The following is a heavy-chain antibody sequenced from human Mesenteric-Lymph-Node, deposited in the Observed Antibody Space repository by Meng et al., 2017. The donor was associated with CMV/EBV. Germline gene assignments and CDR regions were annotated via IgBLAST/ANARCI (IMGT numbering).Heavy chain of an antibody. D-gene: IGHD3-9*01. J-gene: IGHJ4*02. CDR2: INHSGST. Sequence: QVQVHQWGAGLLKPSATLSVTGAVDGGSFSGYYWNWIRQSPEKGLEWIGEINHSGSTTYNPSFTSRIIISVDTSTNQISLNMSSVTAADTAVYYCARGSSYDILTGYFDYWGQGALVTVSS. V-gene: IGHV4-34*01. CDR3: ARGSSYDILTGYFDY. CDR1: GGSFSGYY.